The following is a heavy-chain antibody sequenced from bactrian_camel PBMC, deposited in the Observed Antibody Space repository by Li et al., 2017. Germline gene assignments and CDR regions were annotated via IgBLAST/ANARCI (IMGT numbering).Heavy chain of an antibody. Sequence: HVQLVESGGGLVQPGGSLRLSCAASGFTFSSYGMNWVRQAPGKGLEWVSGINSGGGSTYYADSVKGRFTVSRDNAKGTLYLQLNSLKTEDTAMYYCANGSPDGPYGLGLVAPHYWGQGTQVTVS. CDR2: INSGGGST. J-gene: IGHJ4*01. CDR3: ANGSPDGPYGLGLVAPHY. V-gene: IGHV3S1*01. CDR1: GFTFSSYG. D-gene: IGHD5*01.